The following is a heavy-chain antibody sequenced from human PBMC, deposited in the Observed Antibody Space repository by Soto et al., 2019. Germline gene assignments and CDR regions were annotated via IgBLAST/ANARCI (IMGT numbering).Heavy chain of an antibody. CDR1: GYTFSSYG. V-gene: IGHV1-18*01. CDR2: ISAHNGNK. CDR3: ARDGPPLDY. J-gene: IGHJ4*02. Sequence: ASVKVSCKASGYTFSSYGISWVRQAPGQGLEWMGWISAHNGNKNYAQKLQGRVTMTTDTSTSTADMDLRSLRSDDTAVYYCARDGPPLDYWGQGTLVTVSS.